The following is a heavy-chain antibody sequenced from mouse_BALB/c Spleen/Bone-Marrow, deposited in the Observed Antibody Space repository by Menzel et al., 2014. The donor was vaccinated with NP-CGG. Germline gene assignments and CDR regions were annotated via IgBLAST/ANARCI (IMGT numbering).Heavy chain of an antibody. V-gene: IGHV1-84*02. J-gene: IGHJ1*01. CDR3: ARPPYYYGSSYYWYFDV. CDR1: GYTFTDYY. D-gene: IGHD1-1*01. Sequence: VQLQQSGPELVKPGASAKISCKASGYTFTDYYINWVKQKPGQGLEWIGWIYPGGGNTKYNEKFKGKATLTVDTSSSTAYMQLSSLTSEDTAVYFCARPPYYYGSSYYWYFDVWGAGTTVTVSS. CDR2: IYPGGGNT.